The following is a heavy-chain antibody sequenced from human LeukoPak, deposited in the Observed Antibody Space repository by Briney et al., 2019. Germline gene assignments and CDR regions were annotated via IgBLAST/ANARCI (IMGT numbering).Heavy chain of an antibody. Sequence: PSETLSLTCAVYGGSSSGYYWSWIRQPPGKGLEWIGEINHSGSTNYNPSLKSRVTISVDTSKNQFSLKLSSVTAADTAVYYSARGSDCDYVWGSYRPKKTIDYWGQGTLVTVSS. CDR1: GGSSSGYY. J-gene: IGHJ4*02. CDR2: INHSGST. CDR3: ARGSDCDYVWGSYRPKKTIDY. D-gene: IGHD3-16*02. V-gene: IGHV4-34*01.